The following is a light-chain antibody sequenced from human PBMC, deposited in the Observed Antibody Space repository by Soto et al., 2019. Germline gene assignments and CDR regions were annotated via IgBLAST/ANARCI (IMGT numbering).Light chain of an antibody. V-gene: IGKV1-13*02. CDR3: QQFNTRPLP. CDR1: QGIGTA. J-gene: IGKJ4*01. CDR2: DAS. Sequence: IQLTQSPSTLSASVGDRVTITCRASQGIGTALAWYHQRPGNSPDLLVDDASTFQSGVPSRFSCSGSETDFSLTICGLQPEDFGHYYCQQFNTRPLPFGGGTRVEIK.